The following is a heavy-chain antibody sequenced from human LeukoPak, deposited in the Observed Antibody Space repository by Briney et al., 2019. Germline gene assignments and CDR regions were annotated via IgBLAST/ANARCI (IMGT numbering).Heavy chain of an antibody. D-gene: IGHD3-3*01. CDR3: ARVLLLGAVVGVVDDGQFEY. CDR2: INRTGNT. V-gene: IGHV4-34*01. J-gene: IGHJ4*02. CDR1: GGSFSGYS. Sequence: SETLSLTCAVFGGSFSGYSWSWIRQPPGKGLEWIGEINRTGNTKYNPSLKSRVTMSLDTSKNQFFLRLTSVTAADTAVYYCARVLLLGAVVGVVDDGQFEYWGQGPLVTVSS.